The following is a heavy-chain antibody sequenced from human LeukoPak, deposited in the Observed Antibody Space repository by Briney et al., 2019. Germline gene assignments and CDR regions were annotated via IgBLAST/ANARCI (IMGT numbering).Heavy chain of an antibody. CDR3: ARVSAVYAFECFDY. J-gene: IGHJ4*02. CDR2: ISSSGSTI. CDR1: GFTFSSYS. V-gene: IGHV3-48*04. D-gene: IGHD1-14*01. Sequence: GGSLRLSCAASGFTFSSYSMSWIRQAPGKGLEWVSYISSSGSTIYYADSVKGRFTISRDNAKNSLYLQMNSLRAEDTAVYYCARVSAVYAFECFDYWGQGTLVTVSS.